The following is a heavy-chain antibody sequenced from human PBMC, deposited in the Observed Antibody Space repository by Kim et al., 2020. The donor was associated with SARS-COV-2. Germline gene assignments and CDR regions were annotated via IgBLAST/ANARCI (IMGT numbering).Heavy chain of an antibody. D-gene: IGHD2-15*01. Sequence: SETLSLTCTVSGGSISSGGYYWSWIRQHPGKGLEWIGYIYYSGSTYYNPSLKSRVTISVDTSKNQFSLKLSSVTAADTAVYYCARVPPSGSGGYCSGGSCYSNDAFDIWGQGTMVTVSS. CDR1: GGSISSGGYY. J-gene: IGHJ3*02. CDR3: ARVPPSGSGGYCSGGSCYSNDAFDI. V-gene: IGHV4-31*03. CDR2: IYYSGST.